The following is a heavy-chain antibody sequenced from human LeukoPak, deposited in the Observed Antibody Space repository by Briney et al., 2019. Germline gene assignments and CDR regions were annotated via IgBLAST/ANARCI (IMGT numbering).Heavy chain of an antibody. J-gene: IGHJ4*02. CDR2: IIPILGIA. CDR1: GGTFSSYA. D-gene: IGHD3-3*01. CDR3: ASQGIGYYDFWSGYYKPFDY. Sequence: ASVKVSCKASGGTFSSYAISWVRQAPGQGLEWMGRIIPILGIANYAQKFQGRVTITADKPTSTAYMELSSLRSEDTAVYYCASQGIGYYDFWSGYYKPFDYWGQGTLVTVSS. V-gene: IGHV1-69*04.